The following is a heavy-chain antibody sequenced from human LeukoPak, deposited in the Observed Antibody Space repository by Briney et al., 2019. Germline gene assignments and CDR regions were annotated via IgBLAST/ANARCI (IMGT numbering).Heavy chain of an antibody. CDR3: ARARPWVDY. D-gene: IGHD6-6*01. J-gene: IGHJ4*02. CDR1: GGSISSSSYY. Sequence: SETLSLTCTVSGGSISSSSYYWGWIRQPPGKGLEWIGSIYYSGSTYYNPSLKSRVTISVDTSKNQFSLKLSSLTAADTAVYYCARARPWVDYWGQGILVTVSS. CDR2: IYYSGST. V-gene: IGHV4-39*07.